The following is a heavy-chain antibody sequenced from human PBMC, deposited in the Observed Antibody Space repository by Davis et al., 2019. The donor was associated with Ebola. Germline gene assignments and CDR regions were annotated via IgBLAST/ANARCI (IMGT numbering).Heavy chain of an antibody. J-gene: IGHJ6*02. CDR2: AYGAYHI. CDR1: GFIFTDYY. CDR3: ARGDFYYGVDV. Sequence: PGGSLRLSCAASGFIFTDYYMGWIRQTPGKALEWVSVAYGAYHIYYANSVRGRFTISTDSSKNTVYLQMNSLRDEDTAVYYCARGDFYYGVDVWGQGTTVTVSS. V-gene: IGHV3-53*01.